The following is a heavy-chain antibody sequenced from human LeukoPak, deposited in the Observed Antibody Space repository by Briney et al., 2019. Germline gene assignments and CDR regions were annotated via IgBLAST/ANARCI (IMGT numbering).Heavy chain of an antibody. D-gene: IGHD6-13*01. CDR3: ARDQTYSSSCPHFDY. CDR1: GYTFTSYG. V-gene: IGHV1-69*13. CDR2: IIPIFGTA. Sequence: SVKVSCKASGYTFTSYGISWVRQAPGQGLEWMGGIIPIFGTANYAQKFQGRVTITADESTSTAYMELSSLRSEDTAVYYCARDQTYSSSCPHFDYWGQGTLVTVSS. J-gene: IGHJ4*02.